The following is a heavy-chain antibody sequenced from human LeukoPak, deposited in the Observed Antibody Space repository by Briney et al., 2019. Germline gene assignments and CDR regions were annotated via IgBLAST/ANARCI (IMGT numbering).Heavy chain of an antibody. V-gene: IGHV4-59*12. CDR2: INHSGST. D-gene: IGHD2-15*01. J-gene: IGHJ6*03. CDR3: ARDRWSDYYYYMDV. Sequence: SETLSLTCAVSGGSFSSYYWSWIRQPPGKGLEWIGDINHSGSTNYNPSLKSRVTISVDTSKNQFSLKLSSVTAADTAVYYCARDRWSDYYYYMDVWGKGTTVTVSS. CDR1: GGSFSSYY.